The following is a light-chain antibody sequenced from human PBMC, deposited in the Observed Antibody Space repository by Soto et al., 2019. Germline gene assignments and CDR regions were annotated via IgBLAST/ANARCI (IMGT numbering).Light chain of an antibody. V-gene: IGKV1-5*01. Sequence: IQMTQSPSTLSSSLGDRVTFTCRASQSITNRLAWYQQRPGKAPKVLIYDASNLESGVPSRFIGSGSGTEFTLTINRMKPDDFATYYCQHYGGMWAFGQGTKVDIK. CDR2: DAS. CDR1: QSITNR. CDR3: QHYGGMWA. J-gene: IGKJ1*01.